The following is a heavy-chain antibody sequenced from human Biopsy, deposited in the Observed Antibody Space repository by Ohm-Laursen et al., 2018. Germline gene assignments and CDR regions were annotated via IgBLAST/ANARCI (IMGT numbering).Heavy chain of an antibody. CDR3: ARDRYYGSENYFSHYNMDV. D-gene: IGHD3-10*01. Sequence: SSLRLSCTASGFTFSGYGTHWVRQAPGKGLEWVAVIWYDGTDKFYADSVKGRFTISRDNSKNTLYLHMNSLRAADTAVYYCARDRYYGSENYFSHYNMDVWGQGTTVTVSS. CDR1: GFTFSGYG. J-gene: IGHJ6*03. CDR2: IWYDGTDK. V-gene: IGHV3-33*01.